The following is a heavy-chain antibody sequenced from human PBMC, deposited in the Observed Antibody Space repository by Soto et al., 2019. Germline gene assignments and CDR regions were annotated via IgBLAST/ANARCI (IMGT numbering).Heavy chain of an antibody. Sequence: QVQLQESGPGLVKTSQTLSLTCTVSGASTGSGGYYWSWIRQDPGKGLEWIGYIYYTGSTYYSPSLKSRASISVDTSKNQFSLKLDSVTAADTAVYYCARADYGDRGLAFDSWGKGTLVTVSS. CDR1: GASTGSGGYY. J-gene: IGHJ4*02. CDR3: ARADYGDRGLAFDS. D-gene: IGHD4-17*01. V-gene: IGHV4-31*03. CDR2: IYYTGST.